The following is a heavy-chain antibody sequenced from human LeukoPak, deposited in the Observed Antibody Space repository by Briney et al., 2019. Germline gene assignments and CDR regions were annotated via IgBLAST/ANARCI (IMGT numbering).Heavy chain of an antibody. CDR2: ISYDGSNK. CDR3: AREGITGTTGFDY. Sequence: GGSLRLSCAASGFTFSSYAMHWVRQAPGKGLEWVAVISYDGSNKYYADSVKGRFTISRDNSKNTLYLQMNSLRAGDTAVYYCAREGITGTTGFDYWGQGTLVTVSS. D-gene: IGHD1-14*01. J-gene: IGHJ4*02. CDR1: GFTFSSYA. V-gene: IGHV3-30-3*01.